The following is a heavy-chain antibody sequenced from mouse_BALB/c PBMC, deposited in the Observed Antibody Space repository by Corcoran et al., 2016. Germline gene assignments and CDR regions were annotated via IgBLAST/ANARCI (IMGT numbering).Heavy chain of an antibody. Sequence: QIQLVQSGPELKKPGETVKISCKASGYTFTNYGMNWVKQAPGKGLKWMGWINTYTGEPTYADDFKGRFAFSLETSASTAYLQINNLKNDDTATYFCATGYYFDYWGQGTTLTVSS. CDR3: ATGYYFDY. J-gene: IGHJ2*01. V-gene: IGHV9-3-1*01. D-gene: IGHD4-1*01. CDR2: INTYTGEP. CDR1: GYTFTNYG.